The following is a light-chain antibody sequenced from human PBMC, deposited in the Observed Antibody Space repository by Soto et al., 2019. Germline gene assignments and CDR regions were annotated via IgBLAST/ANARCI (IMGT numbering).Light chain of an antibody. CDR2: DAS. J-gene: IGKJ5*01. V-gene: IGKV3-11*01. Sequence: EIVLAQSPGTQSLSPGERATLSCRASQSVSSYLAWYQQKPGQAPTLIIYDASNRATGIPARFSGSGSGTDFTLTISSLEPEDFAVYYCQQRSNWPITFGQGTRLEIK. CDR1: QSVSSY. CDR3: QQRSNWPIT.